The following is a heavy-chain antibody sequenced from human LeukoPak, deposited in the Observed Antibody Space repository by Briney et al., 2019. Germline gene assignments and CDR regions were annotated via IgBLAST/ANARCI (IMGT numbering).Heavy chain of an antibody. CDR3: QRAAYDILTGYLEAY. CDR1: GFTFSSYA. Sequence: QAGGSLRLSCAASGFTFSSYAMHWVRQAPGKGLEWVAVISYDGSNKYYADSVKGRFTISRDNSKNTLYLRMNSLGAEDTAFFYWQRAAYDILTGYLEAYWGQGTLVTVSS. CDR2: ISYDGSNK. D-gene: IGHD3-9*01. J-gene: IGHJ4*02. V-gene: IGHV3-30*04.